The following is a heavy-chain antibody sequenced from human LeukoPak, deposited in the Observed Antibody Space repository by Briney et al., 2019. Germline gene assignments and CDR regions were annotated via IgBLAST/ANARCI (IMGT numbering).Heavy chain of an antibody. Sequence: GGSLRLSCAASGFTFSGCGMHWVRQAPGKGLDWVAFIWYDGRDKYYADSVKGQFTISRDNSKNTLYLQMNSLRAEDTAVYYCEVMVYAHFDCWGQGALVTVSS. J-gene: IGHJ4*02. CDR1: GFTFSGCG. CDR2: IWYDGRDK. CDR3: EVMVYAHFDC. D-gene: IGHD2-8*01. V-gene: IGHV3-30*02.